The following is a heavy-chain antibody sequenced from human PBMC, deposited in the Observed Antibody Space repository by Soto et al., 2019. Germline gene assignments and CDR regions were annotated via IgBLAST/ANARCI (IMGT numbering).Heavy chain of an antibody. Sequence: QVQLQESGPGLVKPSETLSLTCPVSGGSISSYYWIWIRQSPGKGLDWIGYISYSGSTDYNLSLGSRVTISVDPSKNQSSLKLGAVTTADTAIYYCARSYDNTGYTPLYWGQGTLVTVSS. CDR2: ISYSGST. CDR3: ARSYDNTGYTPLY. J-gene: IGHJ4*02. CDR1: GGSISSYY. V-gene: IGHV4-59*01. D-gene: IGHD3-9*01.